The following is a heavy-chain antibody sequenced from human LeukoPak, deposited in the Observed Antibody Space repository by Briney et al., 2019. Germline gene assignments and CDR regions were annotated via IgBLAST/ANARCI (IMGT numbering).Heavy chain of an antibody. V-gene: IGHV1-2*02. D-gene: IGHD5-24*01. CDR2: IKPNSGGT. CDR1: GYIFTGYY. Sequence: ASVKVSCKASGYIFTGYYMHWVRQAPGQGLEWMGWIKPNSGGTKYAQKFQGRVTMTRDTSISTAYMELSRLGSDDTALYYCASQQLQWRESYYFDDWGQGTLVTVSS. CDR3: ASQQLQWRESYYFDD. J-gene: IGHJ4*02.